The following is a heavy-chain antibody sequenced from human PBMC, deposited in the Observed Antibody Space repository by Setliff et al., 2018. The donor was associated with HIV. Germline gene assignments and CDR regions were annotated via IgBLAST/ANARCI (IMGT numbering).Heavy chain of an antibody. Sequence: SETLSLTCSVSGVSVSSGGYYWSWIRQHPGKGLEWIGYVYYTGTAFFNPSLKSRITISVDTSKNQFSLKLGFVTAADTAVYYCARGESTTWDLAEYFQHWGHGTLVTVSS. CDR3: ARGESTTWDLAEYFQH. J-gene: IGHJ1*01. CDR1: GVSVSSGGYY. D-gene: IGHD1-1*01. CDR2: VYYTGTA. V-gene: IGHV4-31*03.